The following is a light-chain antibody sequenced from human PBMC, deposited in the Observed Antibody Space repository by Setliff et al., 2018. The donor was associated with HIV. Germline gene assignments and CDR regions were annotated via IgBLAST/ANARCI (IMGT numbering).Light chain of an antibody. CDR2: DNT. Sequence: QSVLTQPPSVSGAPGQRVTMSCTGSSSNIGAGFDVHWYQHLPGKAPKLLIYDNTNRPSGVPDRFSGSKSGTSASLAITGLQADEADYYCSSYTSSSTLFGGGTKGTVL. V-gene: IGLV1-40*01. J-gene: IGLJ2*01. CDR1: SSNIGAGFD. CDR3: SSYTSSSTL.